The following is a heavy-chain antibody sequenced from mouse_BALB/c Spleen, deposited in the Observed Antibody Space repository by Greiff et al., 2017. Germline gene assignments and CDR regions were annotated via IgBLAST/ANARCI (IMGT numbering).Heavy chain of an antibody. Sequence: VKVVESGPGLVAPSQSLSITCTVSGFSLSRYSVHWVRQPPGKGLEWLGMIWGGGSTDYNSALKSRLSISKDNSKSQVFLKMNSLQTDDTAMYYCARNSLYYGSSYWYFDVWGAGTTVTVSS. CDR1: GFSLSRYS. CDR3: ARNSLYYGSSYWYFDV. D-gene: IGHD1-1*01. J-gene: IGHJ1*01. CDR2: IWGGGST. V-gene: IGHV2-6-4*01.